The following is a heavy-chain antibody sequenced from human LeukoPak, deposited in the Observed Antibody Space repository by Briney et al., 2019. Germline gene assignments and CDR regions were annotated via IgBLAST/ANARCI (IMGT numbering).Heavy chain of an antibody. CDR1: GGSISSSSYY. J-gene: IGHJ4*02. V-gene: IGHV4-39*07. CDR3: AVRGQDYATKRHGDY. CDR2: IYYSGST. Sequence: SETLSLTCTVSGGSISSSSYYWGWIRQPPGKGLEWIGSIYYSGSTYYNPSLKSRVTISVDTSKNQFSLKLSSVTAADTAVYYCAVRGQDYATKRHGDYWGQGTLVTVSS. D-gene: IGHD4-17*01.